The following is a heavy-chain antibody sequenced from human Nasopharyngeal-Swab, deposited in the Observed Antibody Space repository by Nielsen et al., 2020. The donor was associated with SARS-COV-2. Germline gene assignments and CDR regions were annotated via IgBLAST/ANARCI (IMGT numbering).Heavy chain of an antibody. Sequence: GGSLRLSCAASGFTFSPYTMTWVRQAPGKGLEWLSYITGTSDSIRYADSVKGRFTISRDNSKNTLYLQMNSLRAEDTAVYYCARDEGYGSVDYWGQGTLVTVSS. V-gene: IGHV3-48*01. J-gene: IGHJ4*02. CDR1: GFTFSPYT. CDR3: ARDEGYGSVDY. D-gene: IGHD3-10*01. CDR2: ITGTSDSI.